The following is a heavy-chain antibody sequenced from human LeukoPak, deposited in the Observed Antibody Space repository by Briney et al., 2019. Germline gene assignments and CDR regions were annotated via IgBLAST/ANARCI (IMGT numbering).Heavy chain of an antibody. CDR2: IYHSGST. CDR1: GGSISSGGYY. V-gene: IGHV4-30-2*01. J-gene: IGHJ4*02. Sequence: SETLSLTCTVSGGSISSGGYYWSWIRQPPGKGLEWIGYIYHSGSTYYNPSLKSRVTISVDRSKNQFSLKLSSVTAADTAVYYCARDGKEGATFFDYWGQGTLVTVSS. D-gene: IGHD1-26*01. CDR3: ARDGKEGATFFDY.